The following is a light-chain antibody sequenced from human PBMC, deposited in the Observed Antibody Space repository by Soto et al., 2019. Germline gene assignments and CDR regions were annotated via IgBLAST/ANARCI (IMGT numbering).Light chain of an antibody. J-gene: IGKJ4*01. Sequence: DVVMTQSPHSLAVSLGGRATIKCKSSRSGFSNSKNRNHLSWYQQKPGQPPKLLIYWATTRESGVPDRFSGSGSGTDFTLTVSGLQAEDVAIYYCHQYFRSPITFGGGTKVDIK. V-gene: IGKV4-1*01. CDR2: WAT. CDR1: RSGFSNSKNRNH. CDR3: HQYFRSPIT.